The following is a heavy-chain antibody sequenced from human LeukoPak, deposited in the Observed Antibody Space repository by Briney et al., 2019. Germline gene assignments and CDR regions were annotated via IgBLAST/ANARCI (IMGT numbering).Heavy chain of an antibody. Sequence: ASVKVSSKASGYTFTGYYMHWVRQAPGQGLEWMGRINPNSGGTNYAQKFQGRVTMTRDTSISTAYMELSRLRSDDTAVYYCVRDPLYYDSSGYESPWGQGTLATVSS. D-gene: IGHD3-22*01. CDR2: INPNSGGT. CDR1: GYTFTGYY. CDR3: VRDPLYYDSSGYESP. J-gene: IGHJ4*02. V-gene: IGHV1-2*06.